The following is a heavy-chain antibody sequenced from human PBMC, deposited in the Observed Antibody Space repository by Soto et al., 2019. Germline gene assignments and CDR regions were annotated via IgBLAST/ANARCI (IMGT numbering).Heavy chain of an antibody. J-gene: IGHJ4*02. CDR1: GGSISSSYW. D-gene: IGHD3-3*01. V-gene: IGHV4-4*02. CDR2: IYHSGST. Sequence: SETLSLTCAVSGGSISSSYWWNWVRQPPGKGLEWIGKIYHSGSTNYNPSLKNRVTISVDKSNNQFSLRLSSVTAADTAVYFCVTSLNYDFWRDGGRHYYFDYWGQGTLVTVS. CDR3: VTSLNYDFWRDGGRHYYFDY.